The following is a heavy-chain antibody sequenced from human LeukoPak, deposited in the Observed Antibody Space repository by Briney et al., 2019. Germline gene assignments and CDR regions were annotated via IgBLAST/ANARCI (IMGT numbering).Heavy chain of an antibody. CDR3: AAYRQVLLPFES. D-gene: IGHD2-8*02. CDR1: RFTFSTFA. J-gene: IGHJ4*02. V-gene: IGHV3-23*01. Sequence: GGSLRLSCAASRFTFSTFAMIWVLQPPGKGLEWVSSIFPSGGEIHYAASVRGRFTISRDNSKSTLSLQMNSLRAEDTAIYYCAAYRQVLLPFESWGQGTLVTVSS. CDR2: IFPSGGEI.